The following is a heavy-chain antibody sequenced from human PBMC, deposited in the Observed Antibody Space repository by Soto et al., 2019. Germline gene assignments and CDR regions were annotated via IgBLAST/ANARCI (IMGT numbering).Heavy chain of an antibody. V-gene: IGHV1-69*01. CDR3: ARGGIVVVPAAIYYYGMDV. D-gene: IGHD2-2*02. CDR1: GGTFSSYA. CDR2: IIPIFGTA. J-gene: IGHJ6*02. Sequence: QVQLVQSGAEVKKPGSSVKVSCKASGGTFSSYAISWVRQAPGQVLEWMGGIIPIFGTANYAQKFQGRVTITADESTSTAYMELSSLRSEDTAVYYCARGGIVVVPAAIYYYGMDVWGQGTTVTVSS.